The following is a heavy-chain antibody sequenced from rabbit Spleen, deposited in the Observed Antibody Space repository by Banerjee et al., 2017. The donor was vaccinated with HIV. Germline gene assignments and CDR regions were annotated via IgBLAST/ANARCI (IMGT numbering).Heavy chain of an antibody. Sequence: QSLEESGGGLVQPEGSLTLTCTASGFSFSSSDYMCWVRQAPGKGLEWIACIYPGSRGSTYYATWAKGRFTVSKTSSTTVTLRMTSLTAADTATYFCARDTGSSFSTYGMDLWGPGTLVTVS. CDR2: IYPGSRGST. V-gene: IGHV1S40*01. D-gene: IGHD8-1*01. J-gene: IGHJ6*01. CDR1: GFSFSSSDY. CDR3: ARDTGSSFSTYGMDL.